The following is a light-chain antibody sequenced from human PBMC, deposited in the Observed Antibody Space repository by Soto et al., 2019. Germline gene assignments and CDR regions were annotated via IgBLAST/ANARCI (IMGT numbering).Light chain of an antibody. V-gene: IGKV3-20*01. CDR3: QQYET. J-gene: IGKJ1*01. CDR1: QSVSSY. CDR2: GGS. Sequence: EIVLTQSPATLSLSPGERATLSCRASQSVSSYLAWYQQKPGQAPRLLIFGGSGRATGTPDRFSGSGSGTHFTLTISRVEPEDFALYYCQQYETFGQGTKVDIK.